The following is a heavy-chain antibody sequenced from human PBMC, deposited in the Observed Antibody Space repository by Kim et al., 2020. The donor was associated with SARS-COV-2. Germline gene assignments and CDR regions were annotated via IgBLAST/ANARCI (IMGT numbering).Heavy chain of an antibody. CDR3: TTDLPDPTYYDFWSGYWGFDY. CDR1: GFTFSNAW. V-gene: IGHV3-15*01. CDR2: IKSKTDGGTT. Sequence: GGSLRLSCAASGFTFSNAWMSWVRQAPGKGLEWAGRIKSKTDGGTTDYAAPVKGRFTISRDDSKNTLYLQMNSLKTEDTAVYYCTTDLPDPTYYDFWSGYWGFDYWGQGTLVTVSS. J-gene: IGHJ4*02. D-gene: IGHD3-3*01.